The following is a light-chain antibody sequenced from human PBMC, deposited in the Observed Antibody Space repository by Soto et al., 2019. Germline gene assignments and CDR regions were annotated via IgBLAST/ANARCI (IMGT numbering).Light chain of an antibody. CDR3: QQYNNWPIT. V-gene: IGKV3-15*01. CDR2: GAS. J-gene: IGKJ5*01. Sequence: DTVMTQSPAPLSVSPGERATVSCTASQSLSSNLAWYQQKPGQAPRLLIIGASERVTGIPARFSGSGSGTECTLTISSLQSEDVAVYYCQQYNNWPITFGQGTRLEIK. CDR1: QSLSSN.